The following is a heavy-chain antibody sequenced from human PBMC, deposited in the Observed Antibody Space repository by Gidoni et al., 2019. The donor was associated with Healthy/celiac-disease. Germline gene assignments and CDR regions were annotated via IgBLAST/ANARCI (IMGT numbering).Heavy chain of an antibody. CDR2: INHSGST. CDR3: ARTGYYYGSGSYYNSYYYYYMDV. CDR1: GGSFSGYY. J-gene: IGHJ6*03. Sequence: QVQLQQLGAGLLKPSETLSLTCAVYGGSFSGYYWRWIRQPPGKGLEWIGEINHSGSTNYNPSLKSRVTISVDTSKNQFSLKLSSVTAADTAVYYCARTGYYYGSGSYYNSYYYYYMDVWGKGTTVTVSS. D-gene: IGHD3-10*01. V-gene: IGHV4-34*01.